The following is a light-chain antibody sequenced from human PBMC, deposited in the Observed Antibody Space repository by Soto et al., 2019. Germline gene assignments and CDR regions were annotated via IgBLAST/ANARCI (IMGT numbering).Light chain of an antibody. CDR1: SSDVGGYNY. Sequence: QSALTQPPSASGSPGQSVTISCTGTSSDVGGYNYVSWYQQHPGKAPKLMIYDVSKRPSGVPDRFSGSKSGNTASLTVSGLQAEDEADYYCSSYAGCINVLFGGGTKLTVL. CDR2: DVS. CDR3: SSYAGCINVL. J-gene: IGLJ2*01. V-gene: IGLV2-8*01.